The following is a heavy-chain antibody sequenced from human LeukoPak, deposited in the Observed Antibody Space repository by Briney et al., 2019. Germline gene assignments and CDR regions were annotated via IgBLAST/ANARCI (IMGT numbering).Heavy chain of an antibody. CDR1: GGSFSGYY. CDR2: INHSGST. D-gene: IGHD3-10*01. J-gene: IGHJ4*02. Sequence: SETLSLTCAVYGGSFSGYYWSWIRQPPGKGLEWIGEINHSGSTNYNPSLKSRVTISVDTSKNQFSLKLSSVTAADTAVYYCARHPFGLEKPYYFDYWGQGTLVTVSS. V-gene: IGHV4-34*01. CDR3: ARHPFGLEKPYYFDY.